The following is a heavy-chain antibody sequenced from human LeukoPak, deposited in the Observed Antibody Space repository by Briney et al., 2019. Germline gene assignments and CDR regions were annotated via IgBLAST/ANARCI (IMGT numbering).Heavy chain of an antibody. D-gene: IGHD3-9*01. CDR1: GFTFTTYS. V-gene: IGHV3-21*01. Sequence: GGSLRLPCAASGFTFTTYSMNWVRQAPGKGLEWVSSITSSSTSMYYADSVKGRFTISRDNAKNSLYLQMNSLRAEDTAVYYCARTYYDILTGYNPYFDYWGQGTLVTVSS. CDR2: ITSSSTSM. CDR3: ARTYYDILTGYNPYFDY. J-gene: IGHJ4*02.